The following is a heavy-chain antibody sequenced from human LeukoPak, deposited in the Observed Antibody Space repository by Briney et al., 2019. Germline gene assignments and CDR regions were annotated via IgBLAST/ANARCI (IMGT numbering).Heavy chain of an antibody. Sequence: GGSLRLSCAASGFTFSDYNMRWIRQAPGKGLEWVSSISRNGSTKYYADSVKGRFTISRDNAKKSLSLQMNSRRAEGAAVYYCARGLRYCSGGDCYSGGIGYMDVWGKGTTVTISS. V-gene: IGHV3-11*01. CDR3: ARGLRYCSGGDCYSGGIGYMDV. J-gene: IGHJ6*03. CDR1: GFTFSDYN. D-gene: IGHD2-15*01. CDR2: ISRNGSTK.